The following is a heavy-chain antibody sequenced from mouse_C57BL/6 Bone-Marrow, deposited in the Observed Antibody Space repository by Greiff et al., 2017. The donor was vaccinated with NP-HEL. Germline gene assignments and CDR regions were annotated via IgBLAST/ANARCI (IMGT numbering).Heavy chain of an antibody. Sequence: QVQLQQSGAELVRPGASVTLSCKASGYTFTSYWMHWVKQRPGPGLEWIGYINPSSGYTKYNQKFKDKATLTADKSSSTAYMQLSSLTYEDSAVYYCARSQGLGAWFAYWGQGTLGTGSA. CDR3: ARSQGLGAWFAY. CDR2: INPSSGYT. CDR1: GYTFTSYW. J-gene: IGHJ3*01. V-gene: IGHV1-7*01. D-gene: IGHD4-1*01.